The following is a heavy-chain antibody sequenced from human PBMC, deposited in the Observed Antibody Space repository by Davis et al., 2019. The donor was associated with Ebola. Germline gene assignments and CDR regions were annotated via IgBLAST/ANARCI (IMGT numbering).Heavy chain of an antibody. D-gene: IGHD2-21*01. V-gene: IGHV3-48*02. CDR3: ARDRRGYSGGDYFYFGIDV. Sequence: GESLKISCAASGFSFTSYSMNWVRQAPGKGLEWISYINSRSSIIYYADSVKGRFTVSRDNVKDSLYLQMDSLRDEDTAVYYCARDRRGYSGGDYFYFGIDVWGQGTTVTVSS. CDR2: INSRSSII. J-gene: IGHJ6*02. CDR1: GFSFTSYS.